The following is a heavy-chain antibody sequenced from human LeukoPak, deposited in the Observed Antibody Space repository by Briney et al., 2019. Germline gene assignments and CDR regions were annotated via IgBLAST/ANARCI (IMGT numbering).Heavy chain of an antibody. CDR3: ARGNLGITAAATLYYMDV. Sequence: GGSLRLSCAASGFTFSSYSMNWVRQVPGKGLEWVANIKQDGSEKYYVDSVKGRFTISRDNAKNSLYLQMNSLRAEDTAVYYCARGNLGITAAATLYYMDVWGKGTTVTVSS. J-gene: IGHJ6*03. V-gene: IGHV3-7*01. CDR1: GFTFSSYS. CDR2: IKQDGSEK. D-gene: IGHD6-25*01.